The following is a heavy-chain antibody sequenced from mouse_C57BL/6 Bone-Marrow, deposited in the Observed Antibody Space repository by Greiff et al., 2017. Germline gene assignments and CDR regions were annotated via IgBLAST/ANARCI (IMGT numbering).Heavy chain of an antibody. CDR3: ARQVGYFDV. D-gene: IGHD1-3*01. CDR1: GFTFSSYG. CDR2: ISSGGSYT. J-gene: IGHJ1*03. V-gene: IGHV5-6*01. Sequence: EVKLMESGGDLVKPGGSLKLSCAASGFTFSSYGMSWVRQTPDKRLEWVATISSGGSYTYYPDSVKGRFTISRDNAKNTLYLQMSSLKSEDTAMYYCARQVGYFDVRRTGATVPASS.